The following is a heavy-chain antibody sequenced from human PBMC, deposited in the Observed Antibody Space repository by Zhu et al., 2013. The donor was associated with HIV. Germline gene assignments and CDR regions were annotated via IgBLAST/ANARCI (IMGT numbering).Heavy chain of an antibody. CDR1: GGSISSGGYR. D-gene: IGHD3-16*01. CDR2: IYHTGGA. V-gene: IGHV4-39*07. J-gene: IGHJ4*02. Sequence: QVQLQESGPGLVKPSETLSLACTASGGSISSGGYRWGWIRQPPGKGLEWIGNIYHTGGAYYNPSLKSRVTISVDTSKNQFSLKLNSVTAADTAVYYCARGWPYIDYWGQGTLVTVSS. CDR3: ARGWPYIDY.